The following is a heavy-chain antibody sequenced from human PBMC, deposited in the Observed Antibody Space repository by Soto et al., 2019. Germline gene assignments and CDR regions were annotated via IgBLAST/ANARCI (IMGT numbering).Heavy chain of an antibody. V-gene: IGHV1-69*13. CDR2: IIPIFGTA. CDR3: ARAIPPLRYFDWLLSRESWFDP. J-gene: IGHJ5*02. CDR1: GGTFSSYA. Sequence: WASVKVSCKASGGTFSSYAISWVRQAPGQGLEWMGGIIPIFGTANYAQKFQGRVTITADESTSTAYMELSSLRSEDTAVYNCARAIPPLRYFDWLLSRESWFDPWGQGSLVTVSS. D-gene: IGHD3-9*01.